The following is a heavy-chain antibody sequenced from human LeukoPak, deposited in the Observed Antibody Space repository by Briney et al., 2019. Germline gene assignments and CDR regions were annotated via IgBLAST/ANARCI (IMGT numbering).Heavy chain of an antibody. D-gene: IGHD6-19*01. Sequence: GGSLRLSCVVSGIPFSDYYINWIRQAPGKGLEWISYISSSSSYTDYADSVKGRFTISRDNAQNALFLQMNSLRVEDTAVYYCAAGTAVDYWGQGTLVTVSS. CDR2: ISSSSSYT. CDR1: GIPFSDYY. J-gene: IGHJ4*02. V-gene: IGHV3-11*03. CDR3: AAGTAVDY.